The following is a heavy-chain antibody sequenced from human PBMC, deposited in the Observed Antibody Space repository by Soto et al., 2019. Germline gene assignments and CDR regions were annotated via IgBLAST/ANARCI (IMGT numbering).Heavy chain of an antibody. CDR3: ARDRRYSNYHDSYGMDV. V-gene: IGHV1-18*01. Sequence: ASVKVSCKASGYSFTSFGVSWVRQAPGQGLEWMGWISAYNAKTNYAQKIQGRVTMTTDTSTSTAYMELRSLRSDDTAVYFCARDRRYSNYHDSYGMDVWGQGTTVTVSS. CDR2: ISAYNAKT. CDR1: GYSFTSFG. J-gene: IGHJ6*02. D-gene: IGHD4-4*01.